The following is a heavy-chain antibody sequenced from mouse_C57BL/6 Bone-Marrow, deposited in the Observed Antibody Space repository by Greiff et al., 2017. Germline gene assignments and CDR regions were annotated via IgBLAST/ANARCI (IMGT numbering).Heavy chain of an antibody. V-gene: IGHV1-69*01. D-gene: IGHD1-1*01. J-gene: IGHJ2*01. CDR1: GYTFTSYW. CDR3: ARGAVVDFDY. CDR2: IDPSDSYT. Sequence: QVQLQQPGAELVMPGASVKLSCKASGYTFTSYWMHWVKQRPGPGLEWIGEIDPSDSYTNYNQKVKGKSTLTVDKSSSTAYMQLSSLTSEDSAVYYCARGAVVDFDYWGQGTTLTVSS.